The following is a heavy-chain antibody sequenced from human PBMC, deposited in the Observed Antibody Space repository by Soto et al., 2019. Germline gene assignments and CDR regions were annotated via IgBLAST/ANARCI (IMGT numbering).Heavy chain of an antibody. V-gene: IGHV4-30-4*01. CDR1: GGSVSSGDYY. Sequence: PSETLSLTCTVSGGSVSSGDYYWSWIRQPPGKGLEWIGHIHYSGNTYYTTSFRSRGTISMDTSNNQFSLKLSSVTAADTAVYYCARGPSNYYGSGSRGSDYGMDVWGQGTTVTVSS. CDR3: ARGPSNYYGSGSRGSDYGMDV. CDR2: IHYSGNT. D-gene: IGHD3-10*01. J-gene: IGHJ6*02.